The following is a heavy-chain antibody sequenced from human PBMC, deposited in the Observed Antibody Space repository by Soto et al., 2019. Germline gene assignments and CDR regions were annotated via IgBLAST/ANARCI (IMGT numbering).Heavy chain of an antibody. CDR3: ERGAVAALTGAFDY. CDR1: GFSLSTSGMR. CDR2: IDWDDDK. V-gene: IGHV2-70*04. D-gene: IGHD6-19*01. Sequence: ESGATLVNPTQTPPLNRTLSGFSLSTSGMRVSWIRQPPGKALEWLARIDWDDDKFYSTSLKTRLTISKDTSKNQVVLTMTNMDPVDTATYYCERGAVAALTGAFDYWRQGTLVTVSS. J-gene: IGHJ4*02.